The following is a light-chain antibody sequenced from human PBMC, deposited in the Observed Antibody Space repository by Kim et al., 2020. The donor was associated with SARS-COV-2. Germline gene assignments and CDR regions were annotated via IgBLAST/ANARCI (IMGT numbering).Light chain of an antibody. J-gene: IGKJ4*01. V-gene: IGKV3-15*01. CDR3: QQFSKWPLT. CDR2: RAS. CDR1: QTVDRN. Sequence: EIVMTQSPATLSVSPGERFTLSCRASQTVDRNLAWYQQKGGQPPRLLIYRASTRATDIPDRFSGSGSGTEFTLTIHSLRSEDSGNYYCQQFSKWPLTFGGGTKVDIK.